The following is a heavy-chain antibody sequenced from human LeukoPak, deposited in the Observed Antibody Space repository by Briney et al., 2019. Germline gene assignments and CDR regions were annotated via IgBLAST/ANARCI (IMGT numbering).Heavy chain of an antibody. CDR3: ARALLGDGDNSGY. CDR2: IYSGGSA. CDR1: GFTVSSND. V-gene: IGHV3-53*01. J-gene: IGHJ4*02. Sequence: PGGSLRLSCAASGFTVSSNDMSWVRQAPGKGLEWVSLIYSGGSAYYADSVKGRFTISRDNSKNTLYLQMNSLRAEDTAIYYCARALLGDGDNSGYWGQGTLVTVSS. D-gene: IGHD5-24*01.